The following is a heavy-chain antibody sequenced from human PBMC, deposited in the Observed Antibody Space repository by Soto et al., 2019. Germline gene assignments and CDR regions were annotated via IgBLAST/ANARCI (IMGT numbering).Heavy chain of an antibody. J-gene: IGHJ4*02. CDR1: GYTFTGYY. Sequence: ASVKVSCKASGYTFTGYYMHWVRQAPGQGLEWMGIINPSGGSTSYAQKFQGRVTITRDTSASTAYMELSSLRSEDTAVYYCARSVVVPAAPDYWGQGTLVTVSS. D-gene: IGHD2-2*01. V-gene: IGHV1-46*01. CDR2: INPSGGST. CDR3: ARSVVVPAAPDY.